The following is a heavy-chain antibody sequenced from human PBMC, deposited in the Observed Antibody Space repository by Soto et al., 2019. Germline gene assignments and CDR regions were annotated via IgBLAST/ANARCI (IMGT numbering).Heavy chain of an antibody. CDR1: GGYISGAYF. CDR2: IYDSGTT. J-gene: IGHJ4*02. CDR3: ARGVVTARVFNY. Sequence: NPSETLSLTCAVSGGYISGAYFWGWIRQPPGKGLEWIGHIYDSGTTYHNPSLRSRVTISVGRSKNQFSLRLSSLTAADTAVYFCARGVVTARVFNYWGRGTLVTVSS. V-gene: IGHV4-30-2*01. D-gene: IGHD2-15*01.